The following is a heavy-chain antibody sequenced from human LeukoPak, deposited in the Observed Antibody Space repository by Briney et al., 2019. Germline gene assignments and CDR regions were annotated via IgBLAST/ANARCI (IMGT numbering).Heavy chain of an antibody. CDR3: ARGGISSSTGLGGY. CDR1: GCTFTSYD. Sequence: GAAVKVSCQASGCTFTSYDNNGVRQATGQGLEWMGWMNPNSGNTGYAQKFQGRVTMTRNTSISTAYMELSSLRSEDTAVYYCARGGISSSTGLGGYWGQGTLVTVSS. D-gene: IGHD6-6*01. V-gene: IGHV1-8*01. CDR2: MNPNSGNT. J-gene: IGHJ4*02.